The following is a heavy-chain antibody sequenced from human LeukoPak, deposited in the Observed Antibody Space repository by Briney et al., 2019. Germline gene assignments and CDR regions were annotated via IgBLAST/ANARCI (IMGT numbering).Heavy chain of an antibody. V-gene: IGHV1-2*02. CDR1: GYTFTGYY. D-gene: IGHD2-2*01. J-gene: IGHJ6*02. Sequence: ASVKVSCKASGYTFTGYYMHWVRQAPGQGLEWMGWINPNSGGTNYAQKFQVRVTMTRDTSISTAYMELSRLRSDDTAVYYCARDNTSRYCSSTSCLPYYYAMDVWGQGTTVTVSS. CDR3: ARDNTSRYCSSTSCLPYYYAMDV. CDR2: INPNSGGT.